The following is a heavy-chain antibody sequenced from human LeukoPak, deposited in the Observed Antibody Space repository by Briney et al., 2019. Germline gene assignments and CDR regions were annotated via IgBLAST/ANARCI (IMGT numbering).Heavy chain of an antibody. D-gene: IGHD6-19*01. CDR1: GSSISSSSYY. CDR3: ARVSSGLYYFDY. CDR2: IYYSGST. Sequence: SETLSLTCTVSGSSISSSSYYWGWIRQPPGKGLEWIGSIYYSGSTYYNPSLKSRVTISVDTSKNQFSLKLSSVTAADTAVYYCARVSSGLYYFDYWGQGTLVTVSS. J-gene: IGHJ4*02. V-gene: IGHV4-39*01.